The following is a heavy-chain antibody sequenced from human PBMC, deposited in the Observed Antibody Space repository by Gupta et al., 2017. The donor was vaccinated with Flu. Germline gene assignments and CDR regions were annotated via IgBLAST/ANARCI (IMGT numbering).Heavy chain of an antibody. CDR2: ISWNSGSI. V-gene: IGHV3-9*01. Sequence: EVQLVESGGGLVQPGRSLRLSCAASGFTFGDYAMHWVRHAPGKGLEWVSGISWNSGSIGYADSVEGRFTISRDNAKNSLYLQMNSLRAEDTALYYCAKDLYYYDSSLGGAFDIWGQGTMVTVSS. D-gene: IGHD3-22*01. CDR3: AKDLYYYDSSLGGAFDI. CDR1: GFTFGDYA. J-gene: IGHJ3*02.